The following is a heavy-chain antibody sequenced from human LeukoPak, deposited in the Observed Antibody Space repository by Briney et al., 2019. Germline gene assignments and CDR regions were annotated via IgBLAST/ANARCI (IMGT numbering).Heavy chain of an antibody. D-gene: IGHD2-2*01. J-gene: IGHJ4*02. V-gene: IGHV3-9*01. CDR2: ISWNSGSI. Sequence: PGRSLRLSRAASGFTFDDYAMHWVRQAPGKGLEWVSGISWNSGSIGYADSVKGRFTISRDNAKNSLYLQMNSLRAEDTALYYCAKDILRESYALDYWGQGTLVTVSS. CDR3: AKDILRESYALDY. CDR1: GFTFDDYA.